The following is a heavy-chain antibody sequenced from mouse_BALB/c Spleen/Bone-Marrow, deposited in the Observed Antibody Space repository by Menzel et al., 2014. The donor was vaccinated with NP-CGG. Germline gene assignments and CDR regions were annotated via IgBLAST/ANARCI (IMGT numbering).Heavy chain of an antibody. J-gene: IGHJ3*01. CDR1: GYTFTTYD. CDR3: ARNYRYAWFVY. D-gene: IGHD2-14*01. V-gene: IGHV1S56*01. CDR2: IFPGDGTT. Sequence: QVHVKQSGAELVKPGASVKLSCKASGYTFTTYDINWVRQRPEQGLEWIGWIFPGDGTTKYNEKFKGKATLTTDKSSSTAYMQFSRLTSEDSAVYFCARNYRYAWFVYWGHGTLVTVSA.